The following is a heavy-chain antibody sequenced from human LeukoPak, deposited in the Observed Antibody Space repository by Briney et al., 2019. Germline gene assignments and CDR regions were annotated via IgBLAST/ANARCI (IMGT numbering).Heavy chain of an antibody. CDR1: GFTFSSYW. J-gene: IGHJ4*02. V-gene: IGHV3-43*02. D-gene: IGHD1-26*01. CDR2: ISGDGGTT. CDR3: AKDPSGARGY. Sequence: QPGGSLRLSCAASGFTFSSYWMSWVRQAPGKGLEWVSLISGDGGTTYYADSVKGRFTISRDNSKNSLYLQMNSLRTEDTALYYCAKDPSGARGYWGQGTLVTVSS.